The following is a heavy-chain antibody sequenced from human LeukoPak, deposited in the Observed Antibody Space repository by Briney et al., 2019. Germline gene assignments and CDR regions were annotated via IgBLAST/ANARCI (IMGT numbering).Heavy chain of an antibody. CDR2: INPNSGGT. D-gene: IGHD6-13*01. CDR1: GYTFTGYY. Sequence: GASVKVSCKASGYTFTGYYMHWVRQAPGQGLEWMGWINPNSGGTNCAQKFQGRVTMTRDTSISTAYMEQSRLRSDDTAVYYWARDMGYSSSWRTGYYYYYYMDVWGKGTTVTVAS. J-gene: IGHJ6*03. CDR3: ARDMGYSSSWRTGYYYYYYMDV. V-gene: IGHV1-2*02.